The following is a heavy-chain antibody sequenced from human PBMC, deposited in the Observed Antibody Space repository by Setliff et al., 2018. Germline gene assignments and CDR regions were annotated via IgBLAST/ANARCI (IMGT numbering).Heavy chain of an antibody. Sequence: SLTCPVSGVSTTNSDYYWGWIRQPPGKGLEWIGSSHYSGNNYYSPSLESRVTISVDTSKSQFSLNLRSVTAADTAVYYCARKYQRGKAPVVDPWGQGTLVTVSS. CDR3: ARKYQRGKAPVVDP. J-gene: IGHJ5*02. D-gene: IGHD2-2*01. CDR2: SHYSGNN. V-gene: IGHV4-39*07. CDR1: GVSTTNSDYY.